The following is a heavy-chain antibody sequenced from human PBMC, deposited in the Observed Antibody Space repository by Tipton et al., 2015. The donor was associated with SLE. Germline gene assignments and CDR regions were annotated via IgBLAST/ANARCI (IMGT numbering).Heavy chain of an antibody. CDR1: GYSISSGYY. J-gene: IGHJ3*02. Sequence: GLVKPSETLSLTCAVSGYSISSGYYWGWIRQPPGKGLEWIGSIYHSGSTYYNPSLKSRVTISVDTSKNQFSLKLSSVTAADTAVYYCARQGDYDAFDIWGQGTMVTVSS. CDR2: IYHSGST. CDR3: ARQGDYDAFDI. D-gene: IGHD4-17*01. V-gene: IGHV4-38-2*01.